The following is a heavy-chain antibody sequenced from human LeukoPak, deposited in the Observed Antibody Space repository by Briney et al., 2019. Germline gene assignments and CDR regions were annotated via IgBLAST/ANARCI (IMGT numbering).Heavy chain of an antibody. Sequence: KPSETLSLTCTVSGGYISNSSSYWGWIRQPPGKGLEWIGTIYYGGNTYYNPSLKSRVTISVDTSKNQFSLKLSSVTAADTAVYYCATTTVVTSGLDYWGQGTLVTVSS. CDR1: GGYISNSSSY. J-gene: IGHJ4*02. V-gene: IGHV4-39*01. CDR2: IYYGGNT. D-gene: IGHD4-23*01. CDR3: ATTTVVTSGLDY.